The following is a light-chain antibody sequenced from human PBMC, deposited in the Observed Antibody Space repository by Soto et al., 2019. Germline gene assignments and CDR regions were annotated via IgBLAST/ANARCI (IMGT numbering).Light chain of an antibody. CDR1: SRDIGAYIY. CDR2: EVS. J-gene: IGLJ1*01. V-gene: IGLV2-8*01. CDR3: SSYAGTNNFV. Sequence: GSPGKGVTSYGTGTSRDIGAYIYVSWYQQHPGTAPKLMISEVSRRPSGVPERFSGSTSGNTASLTVSRLQADDEAHYYFSSYAGTNNFVFGTGTKVTVL.